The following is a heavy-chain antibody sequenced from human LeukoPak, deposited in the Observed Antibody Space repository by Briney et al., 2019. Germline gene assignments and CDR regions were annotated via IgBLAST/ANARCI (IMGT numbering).Heavy chain of an antibody. CDR3: ARDWSTLRSVGSSGWLFDY. J-gene: IGHJ4*02. D-gene: IGHD6-19*01. CDR2: IIPIFGTA. V-gene: IGHV1-69*05. CDR1: GGTFSSYA. Sequence: ASVKVSCKASGGTFSSYATSWVRQAPGQGLEWMGGIIPIFGTANYAQKFQGRVTMTRDTSTSTVYMELSSLRSEDTAVYYCARDWSTLRSVGSSGWLFDYWGQGTLVTVSS.